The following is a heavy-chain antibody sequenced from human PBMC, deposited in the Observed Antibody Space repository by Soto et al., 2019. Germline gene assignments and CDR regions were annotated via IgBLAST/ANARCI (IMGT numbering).Heavy chain of an antibody. D-gene: IGHD3-22*01. J-gene: IGHJ2*01. CDR1: GYTFTSYY. Sequence: QDQLVQSGAEVKKPGASVKVSCKASGYTFTSYYMHWVRQAPGQGFEWMGIIDPRSGRTDYAQTFQGRATLTGDTSTTTVFMDLSSLRSEDTALYYCARGVWSHYDDTSGPSNWYFDLWGRGSLVTVSS. CDR2: IDPRSGRT. CDR3: ARGVWSHYDDTSGPSNWYFDL. V-gene: IGHV1-46*01.